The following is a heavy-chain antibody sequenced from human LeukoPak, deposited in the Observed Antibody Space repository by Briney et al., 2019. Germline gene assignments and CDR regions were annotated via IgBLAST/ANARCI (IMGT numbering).Heavy chain of an antibody. Sequence: AGSLTLTCAASGFTFSSYWIHGFRQAPGKGLVWVSRINSDGSSTSYADSVKGRFTISRDNAKNTLYLQMNSLRAEDTAVYYCARGSYHFDYWGQGTLVTVSS. CDR1: GFTFSSYW. D-gene: IGHD1-26*01. J-gene: IGHJ4*02. CDR3: ARGSYHFDY. CDR2: INSDGSST. V-gene: IGHV3-74*01.